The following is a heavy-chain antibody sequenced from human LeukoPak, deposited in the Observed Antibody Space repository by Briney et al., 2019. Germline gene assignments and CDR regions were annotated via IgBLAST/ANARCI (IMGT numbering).Heavy chain of an antibody. V-gene: IGHV3-53*01. CDR3: ARETEYYGSGSYYIGY. J-gene: IGHJ4*02. CDR2: IYSGGST. D-gene: IGHD3-10*01. Sequence: QPGGSLRLSCAASGFPVSSNYMSWVRQAPGKGLEWVSYIYSGGSTYYADSVKGRFTISRDDAKNTLYLQMNSLRAEDTAVYYCARETEYYGSGSYYIGYWGQGTLVTVSS. CDR1: GFPVSSNY.